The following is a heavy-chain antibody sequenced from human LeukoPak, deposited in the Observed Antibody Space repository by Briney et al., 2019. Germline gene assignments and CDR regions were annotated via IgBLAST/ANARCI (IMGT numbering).Heavy chain of an antibody. CDR1: GGSISSYY. CDR3: ARDGTDYNILTGYRRGAFDI. V-gene: IGHV4-59*01. Sequence: SETLSLTCTVSGGSISSYYWSWSRQPPGRGLEWIGYIYNSGYTNYNPSLKSRVAISVDTSKNQFSLTLSSVTAADTAVYHCARDGTDYNILTGYRRGAFDIWGQGTMVTVSS. J-gene: IGHJ3*02. D-gene: IGHD3-9*01. CDR2: IYNSGYT.